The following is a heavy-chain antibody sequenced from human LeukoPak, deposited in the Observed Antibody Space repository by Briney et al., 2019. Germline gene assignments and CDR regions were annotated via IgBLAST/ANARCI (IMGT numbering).Heavy chain of an antibody. V-gene: IGHV4-61*02. CDR1: GGSISSGSYY. Sequence: PSQTLSLTCTVSGGSISSGSYYWSWIRQPAGKGLEWIGRIYTSGSTNYNPSLKSRVTISVDTSKNQFSLKLSSVTAADTAVYYCARDLFLGMIRGYLDYWGQGTLVTVSS. D-gene: IGHD3-22*01. CDR2: IYTSGST. CDR3: ARDLFLGMIRGYLDY. J-gene: IGHJ4*02.